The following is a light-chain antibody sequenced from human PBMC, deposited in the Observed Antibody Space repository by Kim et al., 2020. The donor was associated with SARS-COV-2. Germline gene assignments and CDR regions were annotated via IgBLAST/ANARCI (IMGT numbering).Light chain of an antibody. CDR1: ALPKQY. CDR3: QSVDSSGTYYV. V-gene: IGLV3-25*03. J-gene: IGLJ1*01. CDR2: KDS. Sequence: SYELTQPPSVSVSPGQTARITCSGDALPKQYAYWYQQKPGQAPALLIYKDSERPSGIPERFSGPSSGTTVTLTISGVQAEDEADYFCQSVDSSGTYYVFGAGTKVTVL.